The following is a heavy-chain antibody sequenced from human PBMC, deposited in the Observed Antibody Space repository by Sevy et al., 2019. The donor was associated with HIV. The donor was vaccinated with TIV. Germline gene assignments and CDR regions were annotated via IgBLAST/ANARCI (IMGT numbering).Heavy chain of an antibody. Sequence: GGSLRLSCAASGFTFSRYLMHWVRQAPGKGLVWVSQIKNDGSSTTYADSVKGRFTTSRDNAKNTLYLQMNSLRAEDTAVYYCAREGVDFWSGPVDFYYGMDVWGQGATVTVSS. CDR3: AREGVDFWSGPVDFYYGMDV. V-gene: IGHV3-74*01. CDR2: IKNDGSST. D-gene: IGHD3-3*01. J-gene: IGHJ6*02. CDR1: GFTFSRYL.